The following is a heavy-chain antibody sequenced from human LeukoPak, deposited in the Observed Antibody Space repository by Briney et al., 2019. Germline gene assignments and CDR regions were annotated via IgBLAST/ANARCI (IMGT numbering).Heavy chain of an antibody. CDR3: ARGAFGVLLSAFDI. D-gene: IGHD3-3*01. CDR1: GYSISSGYY. V-gene: IGHV4-38-2*02. CDR2: IYHSGRT. Sequence: SETLSLTCTVSGYSISSGYYWGWIRQPPGKGLEWIGNIYHSGRTYSNPSLKSRVIISVDTSKNQFSLKLSSVTAADTAVYWCARGAFGVLLSAFDIWGQGTMVTVSS. J-gene: IGHJ3*02.